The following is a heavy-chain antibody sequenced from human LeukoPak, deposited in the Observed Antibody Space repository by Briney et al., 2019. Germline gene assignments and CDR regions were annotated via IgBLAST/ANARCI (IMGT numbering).Heavy chain of an antibody. CDR2: ISAYSGKT. V-gene: IGHV1-18*01. D-gene: IGHD1-26*01. CDR1: GYTFTNFG. CDR3: ARDGELPHDGFDI. Sequence: ASVKVSCKASGYTFTNFGISWVRQAPGQGLEWMGWISAYSGKTKYAQKFQSRVTMTTDTSSSTGYMELRSLRSDDTAIYYCARDGELPHDGFDIWGQGTMVTVSS. J-gene: IGHJ3*02.